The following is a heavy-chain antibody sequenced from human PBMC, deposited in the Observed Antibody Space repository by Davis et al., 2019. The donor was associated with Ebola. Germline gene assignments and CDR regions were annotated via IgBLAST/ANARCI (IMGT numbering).Heavy chain of an antibody. Sequence: GESLKISCTASGYSFTSYWLSWVRQLPGKGLEWMGRVDPRDSYANYSPSFQGHVTISTDKSINTAFLQWSSLKASDTAVYYCARLRGFERIGDLYWSDPWGQGTLVTVSS. J-gene: IGHJ5*02. V-gene: IGHV5-10-1*01. CDR2: VDPRDSYA. D-gene: IGHD3-10*01. CDR1: GYSFTSYW. CDR3: ARLRGFERIGDLYWSDP.